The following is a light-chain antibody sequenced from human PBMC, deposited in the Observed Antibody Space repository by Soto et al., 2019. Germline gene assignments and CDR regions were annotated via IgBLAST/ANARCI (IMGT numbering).Light chain of an antibody. V-gene: IGKV3-15*01. J-gene: IGKJ1*01. CDR1: QNVNSN. Sequence: EIVKTQSPATLSVSPGERATLSCRASQNVNSNLGWYQQKPGQVPRLLVYGASTRATGFPARFSGSGSGTEFTLTISSLQSEDFAVYYCQQYDRSPRTFGQGTKVDIK. CDR2: GAS. CDR3: QQYDRSPRT.